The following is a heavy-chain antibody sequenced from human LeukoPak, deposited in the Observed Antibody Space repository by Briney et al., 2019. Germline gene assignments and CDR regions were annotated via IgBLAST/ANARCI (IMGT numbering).Heavy chain of an antibody. Sequence: GGCLSPACVVSGSTFSNNLLDWVRQAAGKGLGWVGRSTNKAKSSTTDYAASVQGRFTSSRDDSENSLYLQMNSLKTEDTAVYYGVRFGSVAGSDYLDYWGQGTLVTVSS. V-gene: IGHV3-72*01. CDR3: VRFGSVAGSDYLDY. CDR1: GSTFSNNL. D-gene: IGHD6-19*01. J-gene: IGHJ4*02. CDR2: STNKAKSSTT.